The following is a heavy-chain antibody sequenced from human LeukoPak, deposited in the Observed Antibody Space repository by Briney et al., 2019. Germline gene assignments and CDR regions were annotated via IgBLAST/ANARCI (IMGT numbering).Heavy chain of an antibody. D-gene: IGHD2-15*01. CDR2: IYYSGST. V-gene: IGHV4-39*07. CDR1: GGSISSSSYY. Sequence: PSETLSLTCTVSGGSISSSSYYWGWIRQPPGKGLEWIGSIYYSGSTYYNPSLKSRVTISVDTSKNQFSLKLSSVTAADTAVYYCARAIQVDGPSSRSKYYFDYWGQGTLVTVSS. J-gene: IGHJ4*02. CDR3: ARAIQVDGPSSRSKYYFDY.